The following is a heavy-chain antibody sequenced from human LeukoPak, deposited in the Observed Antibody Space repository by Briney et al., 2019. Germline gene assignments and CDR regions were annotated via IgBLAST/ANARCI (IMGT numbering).Heavy chain of an antibody. Sequence: SETLSLTCAVYGGSFSGYYWSWIRQPAGRALEWIGRIYASGSTDYNPSLKSRVTISVDTSKNQFSLKLSSVTAADTAVYYCARDYRQGNWFDPWGQGTLVTVSS. CDR2: IYASGST. CDR3: ARDYRQGNWFDP. V-gene: IGHV4-4*07. CDR1: GGSFSGYY. D-gene: IGHD3-16*02. J-gene: IGHJ5*02.